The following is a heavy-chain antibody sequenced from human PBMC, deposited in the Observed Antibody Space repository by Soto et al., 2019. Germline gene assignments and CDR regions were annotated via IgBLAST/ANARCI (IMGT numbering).Heavy chain of an antibody. CDR1: GGSISSSSYY. CDR3: ARHLSVADAFDI. D-gene: IGHD2-21*01. Sequence: SETLSLTCTVSGGSISSSSYYWGWIRQPPGKGLEWIGSIYYSGSTYYNPSLKSRVTISVDTSKNQFSLKLSSVTAADTAVYYCARHLSVADAFDIWGQGTMVTVSS. CDR2: IYYSGST. V-gene: IGHV4-39*01. J-gene: IGHJ3*02.